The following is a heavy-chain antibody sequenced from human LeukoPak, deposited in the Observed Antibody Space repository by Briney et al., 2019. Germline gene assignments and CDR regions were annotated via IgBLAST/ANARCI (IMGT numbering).Heavy chain of an antibody. CDR3: ARVKTSGWLDAFDI. J-gene: IGHJ3*02. CDR2: IWYDGGHK. Sequence: PGRSLRLSCAASGFTFSTYGMHWVRQAPGKGLEWVALIWYDGGHKYYADSVKGRFTISRDNSKNTLYLQMNSLRAEDTAVYYCARVKTSGWLDAFDIWGQGTMVTVSS. CDR1: GFTFSTYG. D-gene: IGHD6-19*01. V-gene: IGHV3-33*01.